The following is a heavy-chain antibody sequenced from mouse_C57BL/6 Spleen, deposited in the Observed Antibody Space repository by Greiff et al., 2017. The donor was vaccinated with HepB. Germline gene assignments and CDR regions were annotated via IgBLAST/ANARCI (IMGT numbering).Heavy chain of an antibody. CDR1: GFTFSSYA. D-gene: IGHD2-4*01. J-gene: IGHJ2*01. V-gene: IGHV5-4*03. Sequence: EVKLVESGGGLVKPGGSLKLSCAASGFTFSSYAMSWVRQTPEKRLEWVATISDGGSYTYYPDNVKGRFTISRDNAKNNLYLQMSHLKSEDTAMYYCARVYYDPYSFDYWGQGTTLTVSS. CDR2: ISDGGSYT. CDR3: ARVYYDPYSFDY.